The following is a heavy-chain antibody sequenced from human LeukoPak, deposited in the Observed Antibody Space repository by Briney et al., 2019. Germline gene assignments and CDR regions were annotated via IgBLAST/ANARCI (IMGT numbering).Heavy chain of an antibody. CDR1: GGTFSSYA. J-gene: IGHJ4*02. D-gene: IGHD6-13*01. CDR3: ARVPYGAAAGGYYFDY. V-gene: IGHV1-69*04. CDR2: IMPILGIA. Sequence: SVKVSCKASGGTFSSYAISWVRQAPGQGLEWMGRIMPILGIANYAQKFQGRVTITADKSTSTAYMELSSLRSEDTAVYYCARVPYGAAAGGYYFDYWGQGTLVTVSS.